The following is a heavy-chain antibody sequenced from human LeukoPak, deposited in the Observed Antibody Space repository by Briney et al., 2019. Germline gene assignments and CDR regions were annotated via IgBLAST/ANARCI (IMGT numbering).Heavy chain of an antibody. CDR1: GFTFSSYG. J-gene: IGHJ3*02. CDR3: AGIQLWSNDAFDI. D-gene: IGHD5-18*01. CDR2: IWYDGSNK. V-gene: IGHV3-33*01. Sequence: GGSLRLSCAASGFTFSSYGMHWVRQAPGKGLEWVAVIWYDGSNKYYADSVKGRFTISRDNSKNTLYLQMNSLRAEDTAVYYCAGIQLWSNDAFDIWGQGTMVTVSS.